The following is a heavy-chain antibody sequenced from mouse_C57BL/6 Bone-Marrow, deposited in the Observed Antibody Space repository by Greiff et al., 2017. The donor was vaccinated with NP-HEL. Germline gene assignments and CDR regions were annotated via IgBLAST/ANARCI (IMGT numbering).Heavy chain of an antibody. D-gene: IGHD2-2*01. J-gene: IGHJ4*01. CDR1: GFTFSDYG. Sequence: DVKLVESGGGLVKPGGSLKLSCAASGFTFSDYGMHWVRQAPEKGLEWVAYISSGSSTIYYADTVKGRFTISRDNAKNTLFLQMTSLRSEDTAMYYCARKRGSMVSTDYYAMDYWGQGTSVTVSS. V-gene: IGHV5-17*01. CDR2: ISSGSSTI. CDR3: ARKRGSMVSTDYYAMDY.